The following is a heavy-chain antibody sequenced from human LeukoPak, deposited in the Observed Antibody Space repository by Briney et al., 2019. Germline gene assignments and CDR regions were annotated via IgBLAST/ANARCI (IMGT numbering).Heavy chain of an antibody. D-gene: IGHD3-22*01. CDR2: ISAYNGNT. CDR3: ARDGSSGYYFSYYYYMDV. V-gene: IGHV1-18*01. Sequence: ASVKVPCKASGYTFTSYGISWVRQAPGQGLEWMGWISAYNGNTNYAQKLQGRVTMTTDTSTSTAYMELRSLRSDDTAVYYCARDGSSGYYFSYYYYMDVWGKGTTVTVSS. J-gene: IGHJ6*03. CDR1: GYTFTSYG.